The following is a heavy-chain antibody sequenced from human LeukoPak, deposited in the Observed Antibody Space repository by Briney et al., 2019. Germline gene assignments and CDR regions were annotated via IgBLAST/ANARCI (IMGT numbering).Heavy chain of an antibody. J-gene: IGHJ3*02. CDR1: GNTFTGYV. CDR2: ISAYNGNT. V-gene: IGHV1-18*01. D-gene: IGHD6-13*01. CDR3: ARRIHSIAAAYDAFDI. Sequence: ASVKVSCKASGNTFTGYVISWVRQAPGQGLEWMGWISAYNGNTNSAQKLQGRVTMTTDTSTSTAYMELRSLRSDDTAVYYCARRIHSIAAAYDAFDIWGQGTMVTVSS.